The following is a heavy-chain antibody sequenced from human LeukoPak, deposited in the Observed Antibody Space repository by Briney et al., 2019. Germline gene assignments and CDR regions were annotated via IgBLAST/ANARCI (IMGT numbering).Heavy chain of an antibody. CDR2: ISSSSSYI. CDR1: GFTFSSYS. J-gene: IGHJ4*02. CDR3: ARETYYYDSSGYPTVDY. D-gene: IGHD3-22*01. Sequence: GGSPRLSCAASGFTFSSYSMNWVRQAPGKGLEWVSSISSSSSYIYYADSVKGRFTISRDNAKNSLYLQMNSLRAEDTAVYYCARETYYYDSSGYPTVDYWGQGTLVTVSS. V-gene: IGHV3-21*01.